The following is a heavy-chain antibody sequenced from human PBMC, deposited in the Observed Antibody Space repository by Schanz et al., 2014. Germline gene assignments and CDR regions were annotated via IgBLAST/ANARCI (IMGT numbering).Heavy chain of an antibody. CDR2: VFPNGIT. V-gene: IGHV4-61*02. Sequence: QVQLQESGPGLVKPSQTLSLTCTVSGGSIRSGTYYWSWIRQPAGKALEWVGRVFPNGITNYNPSLKSRFPIPRHPSKNHFSLPLTSLTAADTAVYYCARDTTWRLDLWGRGTLVTVSS. CDR3: ARDTTWRLDL. J-gene: IGHJ2*01. CDR1: GGSIRSGTYY. D-gene: IGHD1-1*01.